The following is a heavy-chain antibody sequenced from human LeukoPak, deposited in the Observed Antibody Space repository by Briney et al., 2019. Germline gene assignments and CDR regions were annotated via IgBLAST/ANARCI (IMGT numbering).Heavy chain of an antibody. CDR2: IYSSGST. CDR1: GGSISSYY. Sequence: SETLSLTCTVSGGSISSYYWSWVRQPPGKGLEWIGYIYSSGSTNYNPSLESRVTISEDTSKNQFSLKLSSVTAADTAIYYCAGGPGDYAYWGQGTLVTVSS. J-gene: IGHJ4*02. CDR3: AGGPGDYAY. D-gene: IGHD4-17*01. V-gene: IGHV4-59*01.